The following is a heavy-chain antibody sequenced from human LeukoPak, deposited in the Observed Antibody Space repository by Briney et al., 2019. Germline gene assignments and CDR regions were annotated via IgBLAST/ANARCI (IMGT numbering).Heavy chain of an antibody. CDR3: GRDSGGSGTYFSPYGMDV. V-gene: IGHV3-30-3*01. Sequence: PGRSLRLSCEASGFTFSSYAMHWVRQAPGEGLEWLAVISYDGSDQYYAESVKGRCTISRDKSKNTLYLQMSGLRAEDTAVYFCGRDSGGSGTYFSPYGMDVWGQGTTVTVSS. CDR2: ISYDGSDQ. D-gene: IGHD3-10*01. J-gene: IGHJ6*02. CDR1: GFTFSSYA.